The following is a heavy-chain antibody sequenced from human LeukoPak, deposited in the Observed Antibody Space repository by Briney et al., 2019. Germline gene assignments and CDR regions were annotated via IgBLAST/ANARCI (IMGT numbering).Heavy chain of an antibody. J-gene: IGHJ5*02. V-gene: IGHV4-34*01. CDR3: ARGILDGYYDFWSGYSKPHNWFDP. Sequence: PSETLSLTCAVYGGSSSGYYWSWIRQPPGKGLEWIGEINHSGSTNYNPSLKSRVTISVDTSKNQFSLKLSSVTAADTAVYYCARGILDGYYDFWSGYSKPHNWFDPWGQGTLVTVSS. CDR1: GGSSSGYY. D-gene: IGHD3-3*01. CDR2: INHSGST.